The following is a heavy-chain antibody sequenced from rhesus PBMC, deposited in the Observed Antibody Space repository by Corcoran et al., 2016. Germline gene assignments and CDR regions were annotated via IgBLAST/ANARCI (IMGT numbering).Heavy chain of an antibody. CDR1: GGSISSSNW. CDR3: ARRALVYYFDY. V-gene: IGHV4-93*02. Sequence: QVQLQESGPAVVKPSETLSLTCAVSGGSISSSNWWSWIRQSPGKGLEWIGGIYGSGGSTEYNPSLKSRFTISIDTSKNQFSLKLSSVTAADTAVYYCARRALVYYFDYWGQGVLVTVSS. CDR2: IYGSGGST. D-gene: IGHD2-39*01. J-gene: IGHJ4*01.